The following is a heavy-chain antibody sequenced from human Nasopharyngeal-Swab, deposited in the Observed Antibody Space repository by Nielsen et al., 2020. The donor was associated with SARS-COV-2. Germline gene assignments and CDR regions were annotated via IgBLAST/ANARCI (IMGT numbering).Heavy chain of an antibody. Sequence: GESLKISCAASGFTFSSYGMHWVRQAPGKGLEWVAVISYDGSNKYYADSVKGRFTISRENSQNTLYLQMNSLRAEDTAVYYCASATGIAANFDYWGQGTLVTVSS. CDR1: GFTFSSYG. V-gene: IGHV3-30*03. CDR3: ASATGIAANFDY. D-gene: IGHD6-13*01. J-gene: IGHJ4*02. CDR2: ISYDGSNK.